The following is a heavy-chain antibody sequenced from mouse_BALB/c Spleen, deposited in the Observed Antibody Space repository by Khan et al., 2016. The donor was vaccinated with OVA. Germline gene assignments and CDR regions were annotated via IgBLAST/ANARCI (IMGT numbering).Heavy chain of an antibody. CDR2: VSTGGSYT. Sequence: EVELVESGGDLVKPGGSLKLSCAASGFTFSTYGMSWVRQTADRRLEWVATVSTGGSYTYYPDRVKGRFIISRDNAKHTLYLQKNSLKSEDTAMFYCTRLAYYYDSEGFAYWGQGTLVTVSA. CDR1: GFTFSTYG. J-gene: IGHJ3*01. V-gene: IGHV5-6*01. CDR3: TRLAYYYDSEGFAY. D-gene: IGHD1-1*01.